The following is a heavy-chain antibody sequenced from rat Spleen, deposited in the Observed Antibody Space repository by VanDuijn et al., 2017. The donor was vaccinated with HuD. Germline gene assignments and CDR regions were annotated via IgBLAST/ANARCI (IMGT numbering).Heavy chain of an antibody. CDR1: GFNFNDYW. Sequence: EVKLVESGGGLVQPGRSLKLSCAASGFNFNDYWMGWVRQAPGKGLEWIGEINKDSRTIKYTPSLKDKFSISRDNAQNTLYLQMNKLGSEDTATYYCAKARSGYPYVMDAWGQGASVTVSS. J-gene: IGHJ4*01. V-gene: IGHV4-2*01. CDR3: AKARSGYPYVMDA. CDR2: INKDSRTI. D-gene: IGHD4-3*01.